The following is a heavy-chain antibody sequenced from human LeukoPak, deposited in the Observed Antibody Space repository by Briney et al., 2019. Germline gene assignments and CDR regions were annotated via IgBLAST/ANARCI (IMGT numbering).Heavy chain of an antibody. Sequence: PGGSLRLSCAASGFTFATYTMGWVRQAPGQGLEWVSDISGSGGSTYYADSVRGRFTISRDNSKNTLYLQMNSLRAEDTAVYYCAKGAGTDIVATKSFDYWGQGTLVTVSS. V-gene: IGHV3-23*01. CDR1: GFTFATYT. CDR3: AKGAGTDIVATKSFDY. CDR2: ISGSGGST. D-gene: IGHD5-12*01. J-gene: IGHJ4*02.